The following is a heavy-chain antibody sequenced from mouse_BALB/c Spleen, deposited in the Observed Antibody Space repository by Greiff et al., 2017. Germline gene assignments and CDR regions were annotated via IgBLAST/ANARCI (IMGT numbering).Heavy chain of an antibody. J-gene: IGHJ4*01. V-gene: IGHV1S81*02. CDR3: TRNYGGFHYAMDY. CDR1: GYTFTSYY. CDR2: INPSNGGT. Sequence: VQLQQSGAELVKPGASVKLSCKASGYTFTSYYMYWVKQRPGQGLEWIGEINPSNGGTNFNEKFKSKATLTVDKSSRTAYMQLSSLTSEDSAVYYCTRNYGGFHYAMDYWGQGTSVTVSS. D-gene: IGHD1-1*01.